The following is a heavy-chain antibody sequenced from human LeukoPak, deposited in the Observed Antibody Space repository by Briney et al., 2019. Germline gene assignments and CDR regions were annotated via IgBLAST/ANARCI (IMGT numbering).Heavy chain of an antibody. CDR1: GFTFSSYS. CDR2: ISSSSSYI. V-gene: IGHV3-21*01. D-gene: IGHD3-22*01. Sequence: GGSLRLSCAASGFTFSSYSMNWVRQAPGKGLEWVSSISSSSSYIYYADSVKGRFTISRDNAKNSLYLQMNSLRAEDTAVYYCARDYYDSSGYVEPVNAFDIWGQGTMVTVSS. CDR3: ARDYYDSSGYVEPVNAFDI. J-gene: IGHJ3*02.